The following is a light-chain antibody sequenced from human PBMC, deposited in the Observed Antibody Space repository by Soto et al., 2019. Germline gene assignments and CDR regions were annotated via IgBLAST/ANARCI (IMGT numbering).Light chain of an antibody. Sequence: QSVLTQPPSASGTPGQRVTISCSGSSSNIGSNYVYWYQQLPGTAPKLLIYSNNQRPSGVPDRFSGSKSGTSASLAISGLRSEDEADYYCAVWDDSLSGWVFGGGNKVTVL. CDR1: SSNIGSNY. J-gene: IGLJ3*02. CDR3: AVWDDSLSGWV. CDR2: SNN. V-gene: IGLV1-47*02.